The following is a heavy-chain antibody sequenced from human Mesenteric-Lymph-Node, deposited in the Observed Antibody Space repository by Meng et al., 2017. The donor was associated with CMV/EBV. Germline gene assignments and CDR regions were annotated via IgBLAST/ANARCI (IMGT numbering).Heavy chain of an antibody. CDR2: ISGGGYNT. CDR1: GFTLTSFA. V-gene: IGHV3-23*01. J-gene: IGHJ4*02. Sequence: GESLKISCAASGFTLTSFAMSWVRQAPGRGLEWVSGISGGGYNTYYPDSVKGRFTISRDNSKDTLYLQMSSLRAEDTAVYYCAKDYACDYWGQGTLVTVSS. CDR3: AKDYACDY. D-gene: IGHD3-16*01.